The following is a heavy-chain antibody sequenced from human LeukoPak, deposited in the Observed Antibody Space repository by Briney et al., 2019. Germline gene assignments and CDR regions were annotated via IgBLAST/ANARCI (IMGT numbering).Heavy chain of an antibody. V-gene: IGHV1-69*04. CDR3: ARGRRYDSSGYYLGGFDY. CDR1: GGTFSSYA. J-gene: IGHJ4*02. Sequence: GASVKASCKASGGTFSSYAISWVRQAPGQGLEWMGRIIPILGIANYAQKFQGRVTITADKSTSTAYMELSSLRSEDTAVYYCARGRRYDSSGYYLGGFDYWGQGTLVTVSS. CDR2: IIPILGIA. D-gene: IGHD3-22*01.